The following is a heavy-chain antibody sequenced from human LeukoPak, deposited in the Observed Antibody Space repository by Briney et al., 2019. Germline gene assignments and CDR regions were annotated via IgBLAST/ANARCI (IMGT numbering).Heavy chain of an antibody. Sequence: SETLSLTCTVSGGSISSYYWSWIRQPPGKGLEWIGYIYYSGSTNYNPSLKSRVTISVDTSKNQFSLKLSSVTAADTAVYYCARHGFSGYDTPSLDYWGQGTLVTVSS. V-gene: IGHV4-59*08. J-gene: IGHJ4*02. CDR1: GGSISSYY. CDR2: IYYSGST. D-gene: IGHD5-12*01. CDR3: ARHGFSGYDTPSLDY.